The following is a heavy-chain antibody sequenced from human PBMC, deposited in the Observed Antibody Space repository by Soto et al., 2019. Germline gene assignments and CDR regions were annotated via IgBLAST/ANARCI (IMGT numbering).Heavy chain of an antibody. CDR2: IIPVFGTA. J-gene: IGHJ6*02. Sequence: SVKVSCKSSGCPYNSFAISWVRQAPGQGLEWIGGIIPVFGTATYAQKFKGRVTITAEESTSTAYMELSSLTSEDTAVYYCARFLGGAGSYYDGQNYNYYNGMDVWGQGTTVTVSS. CDR3: ARFLGGAGSYYDGQNYNYYNGMDV. CDR1: GCPYNSFA. D-gene: IGHD3-10*01. V-gene: IGHV1-69*13.